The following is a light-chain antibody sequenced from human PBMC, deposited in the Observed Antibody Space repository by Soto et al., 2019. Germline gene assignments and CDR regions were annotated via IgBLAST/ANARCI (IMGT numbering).Light chain of an antibody. J-gene: IGKJ5*01. CDR3: QQYNNWPIT. Sequence: EIVLTQSPATLSVWPGERATLSCRASQSISNSLAWYQQKPGQAPRLLIYDASNRATGIPARFSGSGSGTEFTLTISSLQSEDFAVYYCQQYNNWPITFGQGTRLEIK. CDR1: QSISNS. CDR2: DAS. V-gene: IGKV3D-15*01.